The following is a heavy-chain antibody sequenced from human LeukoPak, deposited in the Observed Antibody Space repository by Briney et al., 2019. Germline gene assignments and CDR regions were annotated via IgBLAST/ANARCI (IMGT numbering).Heavy chain of an antibody. CDR3: AKCSTGPAPPGGMYYDRLYYYYYYMDV. D-gene: IGHD3-3*01. J-gene: IGHJ6*03. CDR1: GFTFSSYA. V-gene: IGHV3-23*01. Sequence: PGGSLRLSCAASGFTFSSYAMSWVRQAPGKGLEWVSAISGSGGSTYYADSVKGRFTISRDNSKNTLYLQMNSLRAEDTAVYYCAKCSTGPAPPGGMYYDRLYYYYYYMDVWGKGTTVTVSS. CDR2: ISGSGGST.